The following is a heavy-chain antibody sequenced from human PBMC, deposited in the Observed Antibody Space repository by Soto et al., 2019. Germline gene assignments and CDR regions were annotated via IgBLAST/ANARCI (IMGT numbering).Heavy chain of an antibody. Sequence: QVQLVQSGAEVKKPGSAVQVSCKASGGTFSSYAISWVRQAPGQGLAWKGGIIPIFGTANYAQKFHGSVTITADESTSAAYMERRSLRSEDTAVDYGARVLQGAGAGKEDYWGQGTLVTVSS. CDR3: ARVLQGAGAGKEDY. CDR2: IIPIFGTA. CDR1: GGTFSSYA. D-gene: IGHD6-19*01. V-gene: IGHV1-69*01. J-gene: IGHJ4*02.